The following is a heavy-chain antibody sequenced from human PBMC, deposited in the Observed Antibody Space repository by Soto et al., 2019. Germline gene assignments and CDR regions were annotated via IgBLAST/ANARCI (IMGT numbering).Heavy chain of an antibody. CDR3: ARVVGATTAVAFDI. CDR1: GGTFSSYA. V-gene: IGHV1-69*13. CDR2: IIPIFGTA. D-gene: IGHD1-26*01. Sequence: SVKVSCRASGGTFSSYAISWVRQAPGQGLEWMGGIIPIFGTANYAQKFQGRVTITADESTSTAYMELSSLRSEDTAVYYCARVVGATTAVAFDIWGQGTMVTVSS. J-gene: IGHJ3*02.